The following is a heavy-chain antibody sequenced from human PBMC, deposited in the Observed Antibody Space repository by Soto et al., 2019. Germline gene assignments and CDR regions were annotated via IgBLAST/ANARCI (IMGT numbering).Heavy chain of an antibody. D-gene: IGHD2-15*01. V-gene: IGHV4-59*01. Sequence: SETLSLTCTVSGGSISSYYWSWIRQPPGKGLEWIGYIYYSGSTNYNPSLKSRVTISVDTSKNQFSLKLSSVTAADTAVYYCARGVPPPKGCSGGSCHQRVVYYCYGMDVWGRGTTVTVSS. CDR1: GGSISSYY. CDR2: IYYSGST. CDR3: ARGVPPPKGCSGGSCHQRVVYYCYGMDV. J-gene: IGHJ6*02.